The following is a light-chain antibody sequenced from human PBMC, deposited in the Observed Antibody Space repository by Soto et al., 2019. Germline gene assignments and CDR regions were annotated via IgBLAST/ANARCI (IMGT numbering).Light chain of an antibody. J-gene: IGKJ5*01. CDR1: QSISIN. Sequence: EIVMTQSPATLSMSPGERATLSCRASQSISINLAWYQQKPGQAPRLLIYGASARATDVPARFSDSGSGTEFTLTISSLQSEDFAVYYCQHYNDWLITFGQGTRLEIK. CDR2: GAS. CDR3: QHYNDWLIT. V-gene: IGKV3-15*01.